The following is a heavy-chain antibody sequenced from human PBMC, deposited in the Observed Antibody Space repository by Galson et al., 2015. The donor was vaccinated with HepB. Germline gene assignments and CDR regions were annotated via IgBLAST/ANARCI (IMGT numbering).Heavy chain of an antibody. CDR1: GFTFSDYY. D-gene: IGHD4-17*01. J-gene: IGHJ4*02. CDR2: ISTTGSYT. Sequence: SLRLSCAASGFTFSDYYMSWIRQAPGKGLEWISYISTTGSYTNYADSVKGRFTISRDNAQNSLNLQMNTLRADDTAVFYCARVAASDYGDHSHFDYWGQGTLVTVSS. CDR3: ARVAASDYGDHSHFDY. V-gene: IGHV3-11*06.